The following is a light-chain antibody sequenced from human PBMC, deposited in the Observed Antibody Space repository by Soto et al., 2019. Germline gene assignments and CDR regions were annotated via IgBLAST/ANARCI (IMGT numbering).Light chain of an antibody. CDR1: SGHNSYA. Sequence: QSVLTQPPSASASLGASVKLTCTLSSGHNSYAIAWHQQQPEKGPRYLMKRNSDGSHSKGDGIPDRFSGSSSGAERYLTISSLQSEDEADYYWQTWSTDIRVFGGGTKLTVL. CDR3: QTWSTDIRV. J-gene: IGLJ3*02. CDR2: RNSDGSH. V-gene: IGLV4-69*01.